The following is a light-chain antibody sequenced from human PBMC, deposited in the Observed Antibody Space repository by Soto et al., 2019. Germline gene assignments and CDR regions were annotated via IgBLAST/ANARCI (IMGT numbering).Light chain of an antibody. CDR3: QQFGVSPT. CDR1: QTITPTF. CDR2: GAS. J-gene: IGKJ4*01. Sequence: EIVLTQSPGTLSLSPGERATLSCRASQTITPTFLAWYQQKPGQAPRLLIYGASSRATDIPDRFSGSGSGTDFTLTISKLEPEDFAVYYCQQFGVSPTLGGGTKVEIK. V-gene: IGKV3-20*01.